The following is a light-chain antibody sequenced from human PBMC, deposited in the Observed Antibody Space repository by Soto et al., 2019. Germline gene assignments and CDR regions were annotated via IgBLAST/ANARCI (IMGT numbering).Light chain of an antibody. CDR2: EVS. J-gene: IGLJ1*01. CDR1: ISDVGGYNY. Sequence: QSVMTQPASVCGSPGQSVTISCTGTISDVGGYNYVSWYQQHPGKAPKLMIYEVSDRPSGVSNRFSGYKYGNTASLTISGLQAEDEADYYCSSYASSSTYVFGTGTKVTV. CDR3: SSYASSSTYV. V-gene: IGLV2-14*01.